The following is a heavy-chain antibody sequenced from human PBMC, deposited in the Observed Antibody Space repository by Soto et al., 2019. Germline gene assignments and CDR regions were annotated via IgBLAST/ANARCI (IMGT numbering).Heavy chain of an antibody. Sequence: ASVKVSCKASGYPFTSYDINWVRQATGQGLEWMGWMNPNSGHTRYSQKFQGRVTMTRNTSISTAYMNLSSLRSDDTAVYHCARRWEWDAFDIWGQGTMVTVSS. J-gene: IGHJ3*02. D-gene: IGHD1-26*01. CDR1: GYPFTSYD. CDR2: MNPNSGHT. V-gene: IGHV1-8*01. CDR3: ARRWEWDAFDI.